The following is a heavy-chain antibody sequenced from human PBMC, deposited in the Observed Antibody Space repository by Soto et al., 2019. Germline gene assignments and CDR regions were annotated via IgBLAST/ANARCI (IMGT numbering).Heavy chain of an antibody. D-gene: IGHD2-2*02. CDR1: GYTFTDYY. Sequence: QVQLVKSRAEVKKPGASVNVSCKASGYTFTDYYIYWLRQAPGHGLEWMGWINPNSGATNYAHNFQGRVTMTRDTSIRAAYIELSRLSSDDTAVYYCAKDQGGYMVSGMDVWGQGTTVTVSS. CDR3: AKDQGGYMVSGMDV. V-gene: IGHV1-2*02. J-gene: IGHJ6*02. CDR2: INPNSGAT.